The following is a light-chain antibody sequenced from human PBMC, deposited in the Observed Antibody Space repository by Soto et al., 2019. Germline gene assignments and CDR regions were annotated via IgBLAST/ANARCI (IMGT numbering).Light chain of an antibody. CDR2: GAS. Sequence: EIVLTQSPGTLSLSPGERDTLSCRASQSVSSSYLAWYQRKPGQAPRLLIYGASSRATGIPDRFSGSGSGTDLTLTISRREAEDFAVYYCQQYGSSPWTFGQGTKVEIK. J-gene: IGKJ1*01. V-gene: IGKV3-20*01. CDR3: QQYGSSPWT. CDR1: QSVSSSY.